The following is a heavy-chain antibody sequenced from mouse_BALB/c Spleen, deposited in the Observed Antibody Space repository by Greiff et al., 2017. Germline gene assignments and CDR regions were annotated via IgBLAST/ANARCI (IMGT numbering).Heavy chain of an antibody. CDR3: ARGDGWYFDV. Sequence: VQLQQPGAELVKPGTSVKLSCKASGYNFTSYWINWVKLRPGQGLEWIGDIYPGSGSTNYNEKFKSKATLTVDTSSSTAYMQLSSLASEDSALYYGARGDGWYFDVWGAGTTVTVSS. CDR1: GYNFTSYW. D-gene: IGHD3-3*01. V-gene: IGHV1-55*01. J-gene: IGHJ1*01. CDR2: IYPGSGST.